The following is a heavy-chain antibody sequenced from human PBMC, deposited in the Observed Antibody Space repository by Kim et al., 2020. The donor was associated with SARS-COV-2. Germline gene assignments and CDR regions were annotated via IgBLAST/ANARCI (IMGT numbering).Heavy chain of an antibody. CDR2: INAGNGNT. Sequence: ASVKVSCKASGYTFTSYAMHWVRQAPGQRLEWMGWINAGNGNTKYSQKFQGRVTITRDTSASTAYMELSSLRSEDTAVYYCARWDRYGSGSYGGGMDVWGQGTTVTVSS. CDR1: GYTFTSYA. V-gene: IGHV1-3*01. J-gene: IGHJ6*02. CDR3: ARWDRYGSGSYGGGMDV. D-gene: IGHD3-10*01.